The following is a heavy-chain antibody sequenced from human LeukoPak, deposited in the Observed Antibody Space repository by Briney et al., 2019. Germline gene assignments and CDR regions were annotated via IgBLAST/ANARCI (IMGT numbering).Heavy chain of an antibody. CDR2: IYDSGST. CDR3: ARESGYDFWSGYYTDY. Sequence: SETLSLTCTVSGGSISSSSYYWGWIRQPPGKGLEWIGSIYDSGSTYYNPSLKSRVTISVDTSKNQFSLKLSSVTAADTAVYYCARESGYDFWSGYYTDYWGQGTLVTVSS. CDR1: GGSISSSSYY. D-gene: IGHD3-3*01. V-gene: IGHV4-39*07. J-gene: IGHJ4*02.